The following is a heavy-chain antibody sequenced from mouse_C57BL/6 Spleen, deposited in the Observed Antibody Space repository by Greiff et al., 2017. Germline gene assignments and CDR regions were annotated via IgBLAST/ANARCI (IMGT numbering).Heavy chain of an antibody. CDR1: GYSITSGYY. Sequence: EVQLQESGPGLVKPSQSLSLTCSVTGYSITSGYYWNWIRQFPGNKLEWMGYISYDGSNNYNPSLKNRISITRDTSKNQFFLKLNSVTTEDTATYYCASGLGPAWFAYWGQGTLVTVSA. CDR3: ASGLGPAWFAY. CDR2: ISYDGSN. D-gene: IGHD4-1*01. V-gene: IGHV3-6*01. J-gene: IGHJ3*01.